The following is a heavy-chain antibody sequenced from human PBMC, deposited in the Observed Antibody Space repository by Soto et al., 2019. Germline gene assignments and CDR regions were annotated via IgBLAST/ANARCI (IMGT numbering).Heavy chain of an antibody. D-gene: IGHD6-13*01. CDR1: GLTFSIYA. J-gene: IGHJ6*04. V-gene: IGHV3-30-3*01. CDR3: ARPSAAAEKAYYYGRDV. CDR2: LSPARSNK. Sequence: WGSLGCAWASCGLTFSIYARHWVRQAPGQGLDSAGVLSPARSNKEYADSGNGRFTISIDNCKSTLYRQMNSLRAEDTALYSCARPSAAAEKAYYYGRDVSGKRNT.